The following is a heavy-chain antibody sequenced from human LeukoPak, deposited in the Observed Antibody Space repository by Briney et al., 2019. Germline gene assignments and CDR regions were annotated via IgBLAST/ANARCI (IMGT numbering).Heavy chain of an antibody. D-gene: IGHD2-2*01. CDR2: IKSNSDTI. J-gene: IGHJ4*02. V-gene: IGHV3-48*01. CDR3: AGERGYCSGTTCYGFDY. CDR1: GFAFSIYS. Sequence: GGSLRLSCAASGFAFSIYSMDWVRQAPGKGLEWVAYIKSNSDTIYYADSVKGRFTISRDNAKNSLYLQMNSLRAEDTAVYYCAGERGYCSGTTCYGFDYWGQGTLVTVSS.